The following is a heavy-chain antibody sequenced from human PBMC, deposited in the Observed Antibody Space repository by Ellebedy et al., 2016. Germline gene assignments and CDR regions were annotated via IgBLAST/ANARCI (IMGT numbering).Heavy chain of an antibody. CDR2: ISGNGDRT. CDR3: AKEGPDIVVVPADV. J-gene: IGHJ6*04. V-gene: IGHV3-23*01. CDR1: GFTFSSYA. D-gene: IGHD2-2*01. Sequence: GESLKISCAASGFTFSSYAMSWVRQAPGKGLEWVSAISGNGDRTYYADSVTGRFTISRDNSKNTVYLQMNSLRAEDTAIYYCAKEGPDIVVVPADVWGKGTTVTVSS.